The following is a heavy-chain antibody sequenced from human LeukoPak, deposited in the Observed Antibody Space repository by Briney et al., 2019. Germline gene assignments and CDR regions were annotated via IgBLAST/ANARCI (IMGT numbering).Heavy chain of an antibody. J-gene: IGHJ4*02. V-gene: IGHV3-23*01. CDR2: ISERGGST. CDR3: AKRGVVIREVIIIGFHKEAYYFDC. CDR1: GITLSNYG. D-gene: IGHD3-10*01. Sequence: GGSLRLSCVVSGITLSNYGMSWVRQAPGKGLEWVSGISERGGSTNYADSVKGRFIISRDNSKNTMYLQMNSVRAEDTAVYFCAKRGVVIREVIIIGFHKEAYYFDCWGQGILVTVSS.